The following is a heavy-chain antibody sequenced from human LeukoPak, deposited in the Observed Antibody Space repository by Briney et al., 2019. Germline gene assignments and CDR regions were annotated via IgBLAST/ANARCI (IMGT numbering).Heavy chain of an antibody. J-gene: IGHJ6*02. D-gene: IGHD3-10*01. CDR3: ARHKDHYYGSGGYYNHYGLDV. V-gene: IGHV4-59*08. CDR1: GGSIGSYY. Sequence: RPSETLSLTCTVSGGSIGSYYWSWIRQPPGKGLEWIGYIHYSGSTNYSPSLKSRVTLSLDTSKNQFSLKVTSVTAADTAVYYCARHKDHYYGSGGYYNHYGLDVWGQGTTVTVSS. CDR2: IHYSGST.